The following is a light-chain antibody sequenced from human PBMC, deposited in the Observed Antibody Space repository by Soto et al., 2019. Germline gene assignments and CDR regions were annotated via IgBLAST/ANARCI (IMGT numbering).Light chain of an antibody. CDR3: QCYDNSRSGHSV. CDR1: SSNIGAGYD. CDR2: ANT. J-gene: IGLJ1*01. Sequence: QSVLTQPPSVSGAPGQRVTISCTGSSSNIGAGYDVHWYQQLPGAAPKLLIYANTNRPSGVPDRFSGSKSGTSASLAITGLQAEDEADDYCQCYDNSRSGHSVFGTGTKVTVL. V-gene: IGLV1-40*01.